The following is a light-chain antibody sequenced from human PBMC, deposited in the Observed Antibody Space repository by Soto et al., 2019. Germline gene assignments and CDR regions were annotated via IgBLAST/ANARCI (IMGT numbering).Light chain of an antibody. V-gene: IGLV1-44*01. CDR1: RSNIGTNT. CDR2: GND. CDR3: EAWDDSLNGPI. J-gene: IGLJ2*01. Sequence: QSAVSQPPSASGTPGQRVTLSCSGGRSNIGTNTVNWYQQLPGAAPKLLIYGNDQRPSGVPDRFSGSKSGTSASLAISGLQSEDEADYYCEAWDDSLNGPIFGGGTKVTVL.